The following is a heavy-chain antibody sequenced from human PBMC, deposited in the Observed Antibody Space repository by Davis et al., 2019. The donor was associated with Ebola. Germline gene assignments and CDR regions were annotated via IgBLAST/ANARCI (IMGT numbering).Heavy chain of an antibody. CDR2: IRSKANSYAT. CDR1: GFTFSGSA. Sequence: GESLKISCAASGFTFSGSAMHWVRQASGKGLEWVGRIRSKANSYATAYAASVKGRFTISRDDSKNTAYLQMNSLKTEDTAVYYCTRRVVTTIWYFDLWGRGTLVTVSS. D-gene: IGHD2-21*02. J-gene: IGHJ2*01. CDR3: TRRVVTTIWYFDL. V-gene: IGHV3-73*01.